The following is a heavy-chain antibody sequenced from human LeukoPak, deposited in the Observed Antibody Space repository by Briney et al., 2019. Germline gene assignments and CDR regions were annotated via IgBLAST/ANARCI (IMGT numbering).Heavy chain of an antibody. J-gene: IGHJ4*02. CDR3: AKDPHVLGWGSYYFDY. CDR1: GFTFSSYG. D-gene: IGHD6-6*01. Sequence: GGSLRLSCAASGFTFSSYGMHWVRQAPGKGLEWVAVISYDGSNKYYADSVKGRFTISGDNSKNTLYLQMNSLRAEDTAVYYCAKDPHVLGWGSYYFDYWGQGTLVTVSS. V-gene: IGHV3-30*18. CDR2: ISYDGSNK.